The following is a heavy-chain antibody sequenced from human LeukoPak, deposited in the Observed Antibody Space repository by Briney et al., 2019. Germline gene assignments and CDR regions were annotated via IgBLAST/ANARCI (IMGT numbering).Heavy chain of an antibody. J-gene: IGHJ6*03. CDR1: GYTFTSYY. V-gene: IGHV1-46*01. CDR2: INPSGGRT. CDR3: ARVAAEVVGVPGAIGFGWLRRDYYYMDV. Sequence: ASVKVSCKASGYTFTSYYMHWVRQAPGQGLEWMGIINPSGGRTSYAQKFQGRVTMTRDTSTSTVYMELSSLRSDDTAVYYCARVAAEVVGVPGAIGFGWLRRDYYYMDVWGKGTTVTVSS. D-gene: IGHD2-2*02.